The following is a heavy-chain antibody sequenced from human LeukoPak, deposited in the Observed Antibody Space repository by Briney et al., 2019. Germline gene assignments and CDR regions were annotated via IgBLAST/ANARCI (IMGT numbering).Heavy chain of an antibody. CDR1: GFSVSSSY. J-gene: IGHJ4*02. CDR2: IYSGSST. CDR3: AKDGSGSYWQLYFDY. V-gene: IGHV3-66*01. Sequence: GGSLRLSCVASGFSVSSSYMSWVRQAPGKGLEWVSVIYSGSSTTYADSVKGRFTISRDNSRNTLYLQMNSLRVEDTAVYYCAKDGSGSYWQLYFDYWGQGTLVTVSS. D-gene: IGHD3-10*01.